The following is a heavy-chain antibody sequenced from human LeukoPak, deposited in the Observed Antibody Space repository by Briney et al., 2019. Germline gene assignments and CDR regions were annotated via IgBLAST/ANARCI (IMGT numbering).Heavy chain of an antibody. CDR3: ARDKIVGATNFDY. CDR1: GFTFSSYW. V-gene: IGHV3-7*01. J-gene: IGHJ4*02. D-gene: IGHD1-26*01. Sequence: PGGSLRLSCAASGFTFSSYWMSWVRQAPGKGLEWVANIKQDGSEKYYVDSEKGRFTISRDNAKNSLYLQMNSLRAEDTAVYYCARDKIVGATNFDYWGQGTLVTVSS. CDR2: IKQDGSEK.